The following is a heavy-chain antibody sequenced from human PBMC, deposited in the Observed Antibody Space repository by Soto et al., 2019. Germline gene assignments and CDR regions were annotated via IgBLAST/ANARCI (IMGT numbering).Heavy chain of an antibody. J-gene: IGHJ4*02. D-gene: IGHD3-22*01. CDR3: ARSYYYDSSGCYPFDY. V-gene: IGHV1-69*13. Sequence: GASVEVSCKACGGTFSSYALSGVRQAPGQGLEWMGGIIPIFGTANYAQKFQGRVTITADESTSTAYMELSSLRSEDTAVYYCARSYYYDSSGCYPFDYWGQGTLVTVSS. CDR2: IIPIFGTA. CDR1: GGTFSSYA.